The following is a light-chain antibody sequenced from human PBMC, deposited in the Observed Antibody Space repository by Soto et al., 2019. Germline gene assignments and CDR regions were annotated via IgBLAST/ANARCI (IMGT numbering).Light chain of an antibody. V-gene: IGKV3-11*01. Sequence: IVLTQCPATRALSQGERATRSGRASQSVSNYLAWYQQKPGQAPRLLIYDASNRATGIPARFSGSGSGTDFTLTISSLEPEDFAVYYCQQRSNWLTTFGQGTRLEIK. J-gene: IGKJ5*01. CDR1: QSVSNY. CDR2: DAS. CDR3: QQRSNWLTT.